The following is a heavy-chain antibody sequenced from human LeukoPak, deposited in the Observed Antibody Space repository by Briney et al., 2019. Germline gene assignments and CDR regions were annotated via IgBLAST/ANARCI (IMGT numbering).Heavy chain of an antibody. CDR3: ARRVYSNYWYFDL. Sequence: GESLKISCKGSGYSFTNYWIGWVRQMPGKGLEWMGIIYPGDSDARYGPSFQGQVTISADMSISTAYLQWSSLKASDTAIYYCARRVYSNYWYFDLWGRGTLVTISS. CDR2: IYPGDSDA. J-gene: IGHJ2*01. V-gene: IGHV5-51*01. D-gene: IGHD4-11*01. CDR1: GYSFTNYW.